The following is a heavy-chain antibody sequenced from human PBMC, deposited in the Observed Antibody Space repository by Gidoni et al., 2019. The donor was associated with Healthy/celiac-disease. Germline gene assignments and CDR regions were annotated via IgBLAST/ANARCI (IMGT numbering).Heavy chain of an antibody. CDR2: IYPSDSDT. CDR3: AGDRDGYTFRH. D-gene: IGHD5-12*01. Sequence: EVQLVQSGAEVKKPGESLKISCQASGSSFTTYWIGWVRQLPGKGLEWMGIIYPSDSDTRYSPSFQGQVTISADKSISTAYLQWNSLKASDTAMYYCAGDRDGYTFRHWGQGTLVTVSS. J-gene: IGHJ4*02. V-gene: IGHV5-51*01. CDR1: GSSFTTYW.